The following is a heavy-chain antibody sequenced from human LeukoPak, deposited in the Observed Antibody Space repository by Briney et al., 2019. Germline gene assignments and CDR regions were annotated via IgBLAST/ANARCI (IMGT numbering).Heavy chain of an antibody. J-gene: IGHJ4*02. D-gene: IGHD1-26*01. V-gene: IGHV1-69*04. Sequence: SVKVSCKASGGTVSIYAISWVPQAPGHGLEWMGRIIPILGIANYAQKFQGRVTITADKSTSTAYMELSSLRSEDTAVYYCASPGVSGSYQGYFDYWGQGTLVTVSS. CDR1: GGTVSIYA. CDR2: IIPILGIA. CDR3: ASPGVSGSYQGYFDY.